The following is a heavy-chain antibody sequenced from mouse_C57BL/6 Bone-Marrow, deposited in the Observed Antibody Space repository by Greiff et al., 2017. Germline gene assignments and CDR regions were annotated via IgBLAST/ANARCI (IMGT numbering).Heavy chain of an antibody. D-gene: IGHD1-1*01. CDR3: ARSPYYGSSYFDY. J-gene: IGHJ2*01. CDR2: INPNNGGT. V-gene: IGHV1-26*01. Sequence: EVKLQQSGPELVKPGASVKISCKASGYTFTDYYMNWVKQSHGKSLEWIGDINPNNGGTSYNQKFKGKATLTVDKSSSTAYMELRSLTSEDSAVYYCARSPYYGSSYFDYWGQGTTLTVSS. CDR1: GYTFTDYY.